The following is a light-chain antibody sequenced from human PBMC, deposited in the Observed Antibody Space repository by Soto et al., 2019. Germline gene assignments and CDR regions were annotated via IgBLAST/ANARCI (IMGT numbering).Light chain of an antibody. J-gene: IGLJ1*01. V-gene: IGLV2-14*03. CDR1: SSDIGDSNY. CDR2: DVS. Sequence: QSVLTQPASVSGSPGHSITISCTGTSSDIGDSNYVSWYQQYPGKAPKLVIYDVSNRPSGVSNRFSGSKSANTASLTISGLQAEDEADYYCSSFRSSSTSYVFGTGTKVTVL. CDR3: SSFRSSSTSYV.